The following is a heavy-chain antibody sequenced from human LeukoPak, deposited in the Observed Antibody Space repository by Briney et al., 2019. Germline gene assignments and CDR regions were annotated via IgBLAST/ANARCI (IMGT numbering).Heavy chain of an antibody. J-gene: IGHJ4*02. CDR2: ISAYNGNT. V-gene: IGHV1-18*01. D-gene: IGHD3-22*01. CDR3: ARGPSSYYDSSGYDY. CDR1: GYTFTSYG. Sequence: ASVKVSCKASGYTFTSYGISWVRQTPGQGLEWMGWISAYNGNTNYAQKLQGRVTMTTDTSTSTAYMELRSLRSDDTAVYYCARGPSSYYDSSGYDYWGQGTLVTVPS.